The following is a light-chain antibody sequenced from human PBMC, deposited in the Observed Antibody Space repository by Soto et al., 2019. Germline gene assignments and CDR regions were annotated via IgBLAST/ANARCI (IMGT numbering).Light chain of an antibody. CDR3: QQYGSSPIT. CDR1: QSVSSNY. CDR2: VAS. J-gene: IGKJ5*01. Sequence: EIVLTQSPGTLSLSPGERDTLSCRASQSVSSNYLAWYQQKPCQASRLLIYVASSSATGIPDRFSGSGSGTDFTLIFSRLEPEDFAVYYCQQYGSSPITFGQGTRLEIK. V-gene: IGKV3-20*01.